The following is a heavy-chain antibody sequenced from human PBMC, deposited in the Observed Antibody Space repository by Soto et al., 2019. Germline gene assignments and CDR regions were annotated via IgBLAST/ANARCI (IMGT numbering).Heavy chain of an antibody. CDR2: IIPIFGTA. CDR1: GGTFSSYA. Sequence: QVQLVQSGAEVKKPGSSVKVSCKASGGTFSSYAISWVRQAPGQGLEWMGGIIPIFGTANYAQKFQGRVTITADESTSTDYMELSSLRSEDTAVYYCWVRVEYYYGMDVWGQGTTVTVSS. CDR3: WVRVEYYYGMDV. J-gene: IGHJ6*02. V-gene: IGHV1-69*01.